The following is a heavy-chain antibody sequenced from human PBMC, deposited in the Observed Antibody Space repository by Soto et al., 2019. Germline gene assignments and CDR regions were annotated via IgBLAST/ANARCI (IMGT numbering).Heavy chain of an antibody. Sequence: GGSLRLSCAASGFTFSDYYMTWVRQAPGKGLEWVSAISGSGGGTYYAGSVKGRFTISRDNSKNTLYLQMNSLRAEDTAVYYCAKAPLERYCSGGSCYFDYSGQGTLVTVSS. J-gene: IGHJ4*02. V-gene: IGHV3-23*01. D-gene: IGHD2-15*01. CDR2: ISGSGGGT. CDR3: AKAPLERYCSGGSCYFDY. CDR1: GFTFSDYY.